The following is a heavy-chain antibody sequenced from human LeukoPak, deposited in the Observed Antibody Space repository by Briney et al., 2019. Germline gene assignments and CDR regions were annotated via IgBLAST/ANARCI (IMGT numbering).Heavy chain of an antibody. J-gene: IGHJ4*02. CDR1: GGSVSNYY. CDR3: ARHFAYSSSSYFDY. D-gene: IGHD6-6*01. Sequence: LETLSLTCSVSGGSVSNYYWSWIRQPPGKGLEWIGYAYYTGSTNYNPSLKSRVTMFEDKSKNQFSLRLYSVTVADTAVYYCARHFAYSSSSYFDYWGQGSLVTVSS. V-gene: IGHV4-59*08. CDR2: AYYTGST.